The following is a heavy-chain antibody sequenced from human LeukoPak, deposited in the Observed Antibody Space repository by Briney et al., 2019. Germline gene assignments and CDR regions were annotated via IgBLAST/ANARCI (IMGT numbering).Heavy chain of an antibody. CDR1: GGSISSSTYF. CDR2: IYYSGST. D-gene: IGHD2-2*01. CDR3: ARVVIVPAVYYYYYMDV. Sequence: SETLSLTCTVSGGSISSSTYFWGWIRQPPGKGLEYIGSIYYSGSTYYNPSLKSRVTISLDTSKNQFSLRLSSVTAADTAVYYCARVVIVPAVYYYYYMDVWGKGTTVTVSS. J-gene: IGHJ6*03. V-gene: IGHV4-39*07.